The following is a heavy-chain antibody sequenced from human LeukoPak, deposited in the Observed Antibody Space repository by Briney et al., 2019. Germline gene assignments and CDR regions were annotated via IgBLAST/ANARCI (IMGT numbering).Heavy chain of an antibody. D-gene: IGHD3-10*01. CDR2: IKQDGSEK. CDR3: ARALTGSAGYYYGSGTVVFDY. J-gene: IGHJ4*02. Sequence: GGSLRLSCAASGFTFSDYYMSWIRQAPGKGLEWVAKIKQDGSEKYYVDSVKGRFTISRDNAKNSLFLQMNSLRAEDTAVYYCARALTGSAGYYYGSGTVVFDYWGQGTLVTVAS. CDR1: GFTFSDYY. V-gene: IGHV3-7*01.